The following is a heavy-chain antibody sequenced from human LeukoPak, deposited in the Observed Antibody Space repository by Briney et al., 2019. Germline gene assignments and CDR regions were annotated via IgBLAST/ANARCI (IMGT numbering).Heavy chain of an antibody. V-gene: IGHV4-30-2*01. CDR3: ARGITMVRGVIRHYYYYGMDV. CDR2: IYHSGST. CDR1: GGSISSGGYS. D-gene: IGHD3-10*01. J-gene: IGHJ6*04. Sequence: SQTLSLTCAVSGGSISSGGYSWSWIRQPPGKGLEWIGYIYHSGSTYYNPSLKSRVTISVDRSKNQFSLKLSSVTAADTAVYYCARGITMVRGVIRHYYYYGMDVWDKGTTVTVSS.